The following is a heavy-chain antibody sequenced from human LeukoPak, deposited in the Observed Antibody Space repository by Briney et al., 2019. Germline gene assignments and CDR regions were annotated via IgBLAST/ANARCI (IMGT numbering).Heavy chain of an antibody. CDR1: GFTFSDYY. D-gene: IGHD6-25*01. Sequence: GGSLRLSCAVSGFTFSDYYMSWFRKASGKGLEWLLYICDDNGSIYYADSVRGRFTISRDNAKNSLYLQVNSLRGEDTAVYYCVRAYSRGYSDDFDYWGQGTLVTVSS. CDR3: VRAYSRGYSDDFDY. V-gene: IGHV3-11*01. J-gene: IGHJ4*02. CDR2: ICDDNGSI.